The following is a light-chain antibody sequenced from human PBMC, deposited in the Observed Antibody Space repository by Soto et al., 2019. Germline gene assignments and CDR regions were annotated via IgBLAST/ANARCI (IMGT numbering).Light chain of an antibody. CDR2: GAP. CDR1: QSVSSNY. Sequence: EIVLTQSPGTLSLSPGERATLSCRASQSVSSNYLAWYQQKPGQAPRLLIYGAPRRATGIPDRFSGSGSGADFTLTINRLEPEDFALYYCQQYGSSLITFAQGTRLEIK. J-gene: IGKJ5*01. V-gene: IGKV3-20*01. CDR3: QQYGSSLIT.